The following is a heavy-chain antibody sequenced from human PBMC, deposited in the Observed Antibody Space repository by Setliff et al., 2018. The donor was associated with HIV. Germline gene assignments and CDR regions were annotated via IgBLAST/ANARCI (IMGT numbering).Heavy chain of an antibody. CDR1: RYTFTSYA. CDR3: AREQVGFGPPRGMDV. CDR2: INAGNGKT. D-gene: IGHD3-10*01. Sequence: ASVKVSCKASRYTFTSYAIHWLRQAPGQRLEWMGWINAGNGKTKYSQKFQGRVTIMRDTSASTAYMELSSLRSEDTAVYYCAREQVGFGPPRGMDVWGQGTTVTVSS. J-gene: IGHJ6*02. V-gene: IGHV1-3*01.